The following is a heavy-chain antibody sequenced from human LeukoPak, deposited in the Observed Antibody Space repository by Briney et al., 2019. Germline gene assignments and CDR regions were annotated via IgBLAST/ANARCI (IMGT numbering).Heavy chain of an antibody. CDR2: ISAYNGNT. CDR3: ARDKGSGRSPMYYFDY. J-gene: IGHJ4*02. CDR1: GYTFTSYG. Sequence: ASVKVSCKASGYTFTSYGISWVRQAPGRGLEWMGWISAYNGNTNYAQKLQGRVTMTTDTSTGTAYMELRSLRSDDTAVYYCARDKGSGRSPMYYFDYWGQGTLVTVSS. D-gene: IGHD6-19*01. V-gene: IGHV1-18*01.